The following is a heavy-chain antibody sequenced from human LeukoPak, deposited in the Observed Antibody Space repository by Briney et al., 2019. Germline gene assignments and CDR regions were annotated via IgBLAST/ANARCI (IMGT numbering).Heavy chain of an antibody. D-gene: IGHD5-18*01. J-gene: IGHJ4*02. CDR3: ARDRRYSYGYVVDY. CDR2: IYYNGNT. CDR1: GDSVSSGSYY. Sequence: SETLSLTCTVSGDSVSSGSYYWSWIRQPPGKGLEWIGYIYYNGNTNYNPSLKSRVTISVDTSKNQFSLKLSSVTAADTAVYYCARDRRYSYGYVVDYWGQGTPVTVSS. V-gene: IGHV4-61*01.